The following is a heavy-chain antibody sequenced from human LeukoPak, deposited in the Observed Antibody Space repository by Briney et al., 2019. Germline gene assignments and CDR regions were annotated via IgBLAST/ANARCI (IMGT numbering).Heavy chain of an antibody. V-gene: IGHV3-66*02. D-gene: IGHD2-2*01. CDR2: IYSGGST. CDR1: GCTVRSNY. Sequence: PGGSLRLSFAASGCTVRSNYMSWVRQAPGKELEWVSVIYSGGSTYYADSVKGRFTISRHNSKNTLHLQMNSLRAEDTAVYYCARYSWTSKLPLVYYYYMDVWGKGPTVSVSS. CDR3: ARYSWTSKLPLVYYYYMDV. J-gene: IGHJ6*03.